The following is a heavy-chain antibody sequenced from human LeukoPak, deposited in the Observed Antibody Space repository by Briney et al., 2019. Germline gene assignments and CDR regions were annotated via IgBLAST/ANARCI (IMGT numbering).Heavy chain of an antibody. D-gene: IGHD1-14*01. V-gene: IGHV3-30*02. J-gene: IGHJ4*02. Sequence: GGSLRLSCGASGFTFSNYGMLWVRQAPGKGLEWVAFIRYDGSNKLYADSVKGRFTISRDNSKNTLYLHINSLRAEDTAVYYCVKDNPLDYWGQGTLVIVSS. CDR3: VKDNPLDY. CDR1: GFTFSNYG. CDR2: IRYDGSNK.